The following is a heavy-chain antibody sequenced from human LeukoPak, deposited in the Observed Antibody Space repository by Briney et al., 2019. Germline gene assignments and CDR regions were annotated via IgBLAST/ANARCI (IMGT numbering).Heavy chain of an antibody. D-gene: IGHD5-12*01. CDR1: GFTFSSYA. CDR2: ISGSGGST. J-gene: IGHJ4*02. Sequence: QPGGSLRLSCAASGFTFSSYAMSWVRQAPGKGLEWVSAISGSGGSTYYADSVKGRFTISRDNSKNTLYLQMNSLRAEDTAVYYCAKDVGDSGYAPYYFDYWGQGTLVTVSS. V-gene: IGHV3-23*01. CDR3: AKDVGDSGYAPYYFDY.